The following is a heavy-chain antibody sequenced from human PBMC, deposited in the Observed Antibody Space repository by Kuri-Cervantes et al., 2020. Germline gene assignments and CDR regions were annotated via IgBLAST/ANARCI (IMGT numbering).Heavy chain of an antibody. CDR1: GGSVSSGDHY. V-gene: IGHV4-61*08. Sequence: SETLSLTCTVSGGSVSSGDHYWNWIRQPPGKGFEWIGYIYYSVSTNYNPSLKSRVTISVDTSKNQFSLNLSSVTAADTAVYYCARDFSGAPGLNEAGWFDPWGQGTLVTVSS. CDR2: IYYSVST. D-gene: IGHD1-1*01. J-gene: IGHJ5*02. CDR3: ARDFSGAPGLNEAGWFDP.